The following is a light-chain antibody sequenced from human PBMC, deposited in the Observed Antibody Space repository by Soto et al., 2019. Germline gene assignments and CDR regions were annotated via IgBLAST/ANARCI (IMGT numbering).Light chain of an antibody. CDR1: SSDIGAYDY. J-gene: IGLJ1*01. CDR2: NVN. Sequence: QSALTQPASVSLSPGQSITISCIGTSSDIGAYDYVSWYQQHPGKPPKLMIYNVNNRPSGVSYRFSGSKSGNTASLTISGLQTEDEADYYCLSHTTSRTYVFGPGTKVTVL. V-gene: IGLV2-14*03. CDR3: LSHTTSRTYV.